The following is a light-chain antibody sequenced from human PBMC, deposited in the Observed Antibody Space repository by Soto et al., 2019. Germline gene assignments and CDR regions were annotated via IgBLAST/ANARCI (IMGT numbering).Light chain of an antibody. J-gene: IGLJ2*01. CDR3: QSYDSSLSAVV. CDR2: GNS. Sequence: QSVLTQPPSVSGAPGQRVTISCTGSSSNIGAGYDVHWYQQLPGTAPKLLIYGNSNRPSGVPDRFSGSKSGTSASLAITGLQDDDEADYYCQSYDSSLSAVVFGGGTKLTVL. CDR1: SSNIGAGYD. V-gene: IGLV1-40*01.